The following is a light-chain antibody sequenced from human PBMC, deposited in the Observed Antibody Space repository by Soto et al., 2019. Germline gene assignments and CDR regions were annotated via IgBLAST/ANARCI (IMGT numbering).Light chain of an antibody. CDR2: GAS. J-gene: IGKJ1*01. V-gene: IGKV1-5*03. CDR3: QQYSRLWS. CDR1: ESISTW. Sequence: DIQMTQSPSSLSASVGDGVTITCRASESISTWLAWYQQKPGKAPKLLIYGASSLESGVPPRFSGDGSETEFTLTISSLQRDDFGTYYCQQYSRLWSFGQGTKVEIE.